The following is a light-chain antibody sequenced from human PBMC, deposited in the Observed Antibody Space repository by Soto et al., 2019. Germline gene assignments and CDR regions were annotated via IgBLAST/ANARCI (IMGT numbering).Light chain of an antibody. CDR1: SSDIGGYNF. Sequence: QSALTQPPSASGSPGQSVAISCTGTSSDIGGYNFVSWYQQHPGKAPKLMIYEVTKRPSGVPDRFSGSKSGNTATLIVSGLQAEDEADYYCSSQGCSNNPYVLGTGTKLTVL. J-gene: IGLJ1*01. CDR2: EVT. CDR3: SSQGCSNNPYV. V-gene: IGLV2-8*01.